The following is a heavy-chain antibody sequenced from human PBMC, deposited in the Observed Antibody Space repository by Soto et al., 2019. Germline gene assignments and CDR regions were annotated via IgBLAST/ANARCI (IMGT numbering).Heavy chain of an antibody. CDR2: IYYSGST. J-gene: IGHJ6*02. CDR1: GGSISSGDYY. V-gene: IGHV4-30-4*01. CDR3: ARDRITIFGVVFLHGMDV. Sequence: LSLTCTVSGGSISSGDYYWSWIRQPPGKGLEWIGYIYYSGSTYYNPSLKSRVTISVDTSKNQFSLRLSSVTAADTAVYYCARDRITIFGVVFLHGMDVWGQGTTVTVSS. D-gene: IGHD3-3*01.